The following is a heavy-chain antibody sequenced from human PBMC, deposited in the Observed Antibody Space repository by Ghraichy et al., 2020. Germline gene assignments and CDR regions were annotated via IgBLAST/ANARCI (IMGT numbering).Heavy chain of an antibody. D-gene: IGHD1-26*01. CDR3: AKDLVGLNNY. Sequence: GGSLRLSCGAFGFSFASHTMTWVRQAPGKGLEWVSAINGNGGSTYYADSVKGRFTISRDNSNNTLYLEMNNLRAEDTALYYCAKDLVGLNNYWGQGTLVTVSS. J-gene: IGHJ4*02. CDR1: GFSFASHT. CDR2: INGNGGST. V-gene: IGHV3-23*01.